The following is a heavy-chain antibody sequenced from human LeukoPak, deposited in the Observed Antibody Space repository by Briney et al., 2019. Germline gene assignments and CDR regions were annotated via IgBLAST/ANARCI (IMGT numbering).Heavy chain of an antibody. Sequence: SETLSLTCAVYGGSFSGYYWSWIRQPPGKGLEWIGEINHSGSTNYNPSLKSRVTISVDTSKNQFSLKLSSVTAADTAVYYCARVRGITIFGVVISGPYYFDYWGQETLVTVSS. V-gene: IGHV4-34*01. CDR1: GGSFSGYY. CDR2: INHSGST. J-gene: IGHJ4*02. D-gene: IGHD3-3*01. CDR3: ARVRGITIFGVVISGPYYFDY.